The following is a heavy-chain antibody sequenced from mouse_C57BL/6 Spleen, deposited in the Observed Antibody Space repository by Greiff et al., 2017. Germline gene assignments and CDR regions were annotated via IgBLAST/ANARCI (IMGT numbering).Heavy chain of an antibody. Sequence: VQLQQSGAELARPGASVQMSCKASGYTFTSYTMHWVKQRPGQGLEWIGYINPSSGYTKYNQKFKDKATLTADKSSSTAYMQLSRLTSEDSAVYCCARPGAIDYWGQGTSVTVSS. CDR2: INPSSGYT. CDR3: ARPGAIDY. J-gene: IGHJ4*01. V-gene: IGHV1-4*01. CDR1: GYTFTSYT.